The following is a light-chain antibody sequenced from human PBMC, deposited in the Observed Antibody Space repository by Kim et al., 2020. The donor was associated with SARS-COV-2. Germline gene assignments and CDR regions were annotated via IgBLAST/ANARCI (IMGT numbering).Light chain of an antibody. J-gene: IGLJ2*01. V-gene: IGLV2-14*03. CDR2: DVT. Sequence: TISCTGGTSDIGGHNYVSWYQHDPGKAPKLILYDVTNRPSGIPTRFSGSMSGNTASLTISGLQPEDESDYYCTSYTHVNSLDVVFGGGTQLTVL. CDR3: TSYTHVNSLDVV. CDR1: TSDIGGHNY.